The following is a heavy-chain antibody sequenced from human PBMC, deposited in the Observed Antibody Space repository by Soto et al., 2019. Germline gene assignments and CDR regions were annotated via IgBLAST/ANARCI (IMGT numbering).Heavy chain of an antibody. CDR3: AKDPQTRNVLLWFGAPDY. CDR1: GFTFSSYA. V-gene: IGHV3-23*01. Sequence: PGGSLRLSCAASGFTFSSYAMGWVRQAPGKGLEWVSAISGSGGSTYYADSVKGRFTISRDNSKNTLYLQMNSLRAEDTAVYYCAKDPQTRNVLLWFGAPDYWGQGTLVTVSS. D-gene: IGHD3-10*01. J-gene: IGHJ4*02. CDR2: ISGSGGST.